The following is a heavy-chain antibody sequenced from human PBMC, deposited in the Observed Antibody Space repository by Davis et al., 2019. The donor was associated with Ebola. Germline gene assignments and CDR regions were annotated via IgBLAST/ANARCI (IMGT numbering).Heavy chain of an antibody. D-gene: IGHD6-13*01. CDR3: AMGYISSWYLTWY. CDR2: INPNSGGT. Sequence: ASVKVSCKASGYTFTGYYMQWVRQAPGQGLEWMGWINPNSGGTNYAQKLQGRVTMTTDTSTSTAYMELRSLRSDDTAVYYCAMGYISSWYLTWYWGQGTLVTVSS. CDR1: GYTFTGYY. V-gene: IGHV1-2*02. J-gene: IGHJ4*02.